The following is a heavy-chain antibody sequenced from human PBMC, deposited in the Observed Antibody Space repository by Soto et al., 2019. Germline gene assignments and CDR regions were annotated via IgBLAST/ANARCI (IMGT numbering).Heavy chain of an antibody. Sequence: GSLRLSCAASGFTFSSYWMHWVRQAPGKGLLSVSRINSDGSSTTYADFLRGRFTISRDNAKTSLYLQMNSLRAEDTAVYYCAREGINNYNEYYFDSWGQGTVVTVSS. J-gene: IGHJ4*02. D-gene: IGHD4-4*01. CDR1: GFTFSSYW. CDR3: AREGINNYNEYYFDS. V-gene: IGHV3-74*03. CDR2: INSDGSST.